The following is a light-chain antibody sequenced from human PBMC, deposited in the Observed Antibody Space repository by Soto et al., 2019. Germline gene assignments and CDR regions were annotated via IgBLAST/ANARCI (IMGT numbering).Light chain of an antibody. Sequence: EIVFTQSTATVSVSPGDRDTLSCRASQSIGSAVAWYHQRSGQAPRLLIFDASIRVPTAPARFSGSVSGTEFTLTISSLESEDFAVYFCQQYADRPRTSGQGAEVDI. CDR3: QQYADRPRT. J-gene: IGKJ1*01. V-gene: IGKV3-15*01. CDR2: DAS. CDR1: QSIGSA.